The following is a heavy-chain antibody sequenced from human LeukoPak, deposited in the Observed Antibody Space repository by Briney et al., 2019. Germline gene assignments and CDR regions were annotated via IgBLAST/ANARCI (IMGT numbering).Heavy chain of an antibody. Sequence: SQTLSLTCTVSGGSITSGSYYWSWIRQPAGKGLEWIGRIYTSGSTNYNPSLESRLTISAATSKNQFSLKVRSVTAADTAVYYCARDWGFQWLDPWGQGTLVTVSS. CDR1: GGSITSGSYY. CDR3: ARDWGFQWLDP. J-gene: IGHJ5*02. V-gene: IGHV4-61*02. CDR2: IYTSGST. D-gene: IGHD3-16*01.